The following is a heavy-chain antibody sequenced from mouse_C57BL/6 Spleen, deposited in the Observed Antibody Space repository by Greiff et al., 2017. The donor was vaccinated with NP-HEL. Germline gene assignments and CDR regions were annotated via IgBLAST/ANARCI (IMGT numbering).Heavy chain of an antibody. D-gene: IGHD2-3*01. Sequence: QVQLQQSGPGLVQPSQSLSITCTVSGFSLTSNGVHWVRQSPGKGLEWLGVIWRGGSTDYNAAFMSRLSITKDNSKSQVFFKMNSLQADDTAIYYCAKNDYDGYYVPFAYWGQGTLVTVSA. J-gene: IGHJ3*01. CDR3: AKNDYDGYYVPFAY. V-gene: IGHV2-5*01. CDR2: IWRGGST. CDR1: GFSLTSNG.